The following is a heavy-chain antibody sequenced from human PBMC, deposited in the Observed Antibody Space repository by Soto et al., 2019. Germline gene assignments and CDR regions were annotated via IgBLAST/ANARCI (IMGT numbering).Heavy chain of an antibody. J-gene: IGHJ4*02. Sequence: QLQLQESGPGLVKPSETLSLTCTVSGGSISSSSYYWGWIRQPPGKGLEWIGNIYNSGRTYYNPSLKSRVIISVDTSKNRFSLKLSSVTAADTATYYCASPITMVRGVRYFDYWGQGTLVTVSS. CDR1: GGSISSSSYY. D-gene: IGHD3-10*01. V-gene: IGHV4-39*01. CDR3: ASPITMVRGVRYFDY. CDR2: IYNSGRT.